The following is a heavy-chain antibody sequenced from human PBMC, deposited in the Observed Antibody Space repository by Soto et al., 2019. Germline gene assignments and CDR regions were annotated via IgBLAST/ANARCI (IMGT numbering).Heavy chain of an antibody. J-gene: IGHJ4*02. CDR2: IYHSGST. CDR3: ARGYSSSSDPFGY. CDR1: GGSISSSNW. D-gene: IGHD6-6*01. V-gene: IGHV4-4*02. Sequence: SETLSLTCAVSGGSISSSNWWSWIRQPPGKGLEWIGEIYHSGSTNYNPSLKSRVTISVDKSKNQFSLKLSSVTAADTAVYSCARGYSSSSDPFGYWGQGSLVAVSS.